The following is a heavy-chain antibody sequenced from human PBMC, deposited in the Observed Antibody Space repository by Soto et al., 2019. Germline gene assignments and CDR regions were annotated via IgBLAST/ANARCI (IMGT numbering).Heavy chain of an antibody. D-gene: IGHD5-12*01. J-gene: IGHJ6*02. CDR2: ISSSGSTI. CDR1: GFTFSSYE. Sequence: PGGSLRLSGAASGFTFSSYEMNWVRQAPGKGLEWVSYISSSGSTIYYADSEKGRFTISRDNAKNSLYLQMNSLRAEDTAVYYCARVDSGYDLSGGYYYGMDVWGQGTTVTVSS. CDR3: ARVDSGYDLSGGYYYGMDV. V-gene: IGHV3-48*03.